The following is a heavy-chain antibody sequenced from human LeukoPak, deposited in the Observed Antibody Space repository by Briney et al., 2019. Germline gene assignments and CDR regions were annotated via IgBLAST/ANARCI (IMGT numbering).Heavy chain of an antibody. CDR3: ARGGSSGWQENYYYYGMDV. CDR1: GYTFTSYY. J-gene: IGHJ6*02. V-gene: IGHV1-46*01. D-gene: IGHD6-19*01. CDR2: INPSGGST. Sequence: ASVKVSCKASGYTFTSYYMHWVRQAPGQGLEWMGIINPSGGSTSYAQKFQGRVTMTRDTPTSTVYMELSSLRSEDTAVYYCARGGSSGWQENYYYYGMDVWGQGTTVTVSS.